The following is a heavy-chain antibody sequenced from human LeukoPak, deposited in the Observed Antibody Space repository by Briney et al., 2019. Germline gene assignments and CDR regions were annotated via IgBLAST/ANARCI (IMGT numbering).Heavy chain of an antibody. D-gene: IGHD5-18*01. J-gene: IGHJ6*03. CDR1: GYSISSGYY. CDR3: ARASGGYSYGVANYYYYYYMDV. V-gene: IGHV4-38-2*02. Sequence: PSETLSLTCTVSGYSISSGYYWGWIRQPPGKGLEWIGSIYHSGSTYYNPSLKSRVTISVDTSKNQFSLKLSSVTAADTAVYYCARASGGYSYGVANYYYYYYMDVWGKGTTVTVSS. CDR2: IYHSGST.